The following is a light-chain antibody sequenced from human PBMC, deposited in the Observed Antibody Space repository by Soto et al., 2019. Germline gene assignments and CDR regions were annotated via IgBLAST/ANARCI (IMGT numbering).Light chain of an antibody. CDR3: QQYHNWPPWT. CDR2: HAS. Sequence: EIVMTQSPATLSVSPGEIATLSCRASQSVSSHLAWYQQKPGQAPRLLIYHASTRATGVPARFSGSGSGTEFTLTINSLQSEDFAIYYCQQYHNWPPWTFGQGTKVDIK. V-gene: IGKV3-15*01. CDR1: QSVSSH. J-gene: IGKJ1*01.